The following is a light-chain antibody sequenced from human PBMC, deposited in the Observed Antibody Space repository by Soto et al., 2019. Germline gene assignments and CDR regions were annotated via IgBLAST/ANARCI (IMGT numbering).Light chain of an antibody. CDR2: GAA. V-gene: IGKV3-20*01. J-gene: IGKJ1*01. CDR1: QTISSDY. CDR3: QRYGSSPT. Sequence: EILLTQSPGTLSLSPGERATLSCRASQTISSDYLAWYQQKPGQAPRLLIFGAATRAADIPDRFSGSGSGTDFTLTISRLEPEDFAVYYCQRYGSSPTFGQGTKLEIK.